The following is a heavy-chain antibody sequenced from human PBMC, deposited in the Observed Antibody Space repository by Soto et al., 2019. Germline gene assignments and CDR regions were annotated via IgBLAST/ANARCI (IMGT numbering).Heavy chain of an antibody. CDR2: ISGSGGST. V-gene: IGHV3-23*01. D-gene: IGHD3-10*01. CDR1: GFTFSSYA. J-gene: IGHJ3*02. CDR3: ANYHTLYAAGSYYAFDI. Sequence: GSLRLSCAXSGFTFSSYAMSWVRQAPGKGLEWVSAISGSGGSTYYAYSVKGRFTISRDHSKNTMYLQMNNLRAEDTAVYSCANYHTLYAAGSYYAFDIWGQGTMVTVSS.